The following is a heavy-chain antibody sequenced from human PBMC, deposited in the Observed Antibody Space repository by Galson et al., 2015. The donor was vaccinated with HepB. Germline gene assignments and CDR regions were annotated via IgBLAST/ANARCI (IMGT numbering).Heavy chain of an antibody. CDR3: VRQNYYGSGSYYNFGWFDP. D-gene: IGHD3-10*01. V-gene: IGHV3-23*01. J-gene: IGHJ5*02. CDR2: ISGSGGST. CDR1: GFTFSSYA. Sequence: LRLSCAASGFTFSSYAMSWVRQAPGKGLEWVSAISGSGGSTYYADSVKGRFTISRDNSKNTLYLQMNSLRAEDTAVYYCVRQNYYGSGSYYNFGWFDPWGQGTLVTVSS.